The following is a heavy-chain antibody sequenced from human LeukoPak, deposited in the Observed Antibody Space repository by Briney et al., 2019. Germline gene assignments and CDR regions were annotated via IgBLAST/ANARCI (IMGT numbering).Heavy chain of an antibody. J-gene: IGHJ3*02. V-gene: IGHV5-51*01. Sequence: GESLKISCKGSGFSFTSYWIAWVRQMPGKGPECMGIIYPTDSETRYSPPFQDQVTISADKSISTAYLQWNSLKASDTALYYCASAIVEVPAADHAFDIWGQGTMVIVSS. CDR1: GFSFTSYW. CDR3: ASAIVEVPAADHAFDI. D-gene: IGHD2-2*01. CDR2: IYPTDSET.